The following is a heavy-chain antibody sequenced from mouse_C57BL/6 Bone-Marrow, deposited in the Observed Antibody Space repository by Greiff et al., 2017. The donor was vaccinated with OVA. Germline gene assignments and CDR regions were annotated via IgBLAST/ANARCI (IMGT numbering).Heavy chain of an antibody. Sequence: QVQLKESGAELVRPGASVKLSCKASGYTFTSYGISWVKQRTGQGLEWIGEIYPRSGNTYYNEKFKGKATLTADKSSSTAYMELRSLTAEDSAVYFCTRAITTAFDYWGRGTTLTVSS. CDR2: IYPRSGNT. D-gene: IGHD1-1*01. CDR3: TRAITTAFDY. J-gene: IGHJ2*01. V-gene: IGHV1-81*01. CDR1: GYTFTSYG.